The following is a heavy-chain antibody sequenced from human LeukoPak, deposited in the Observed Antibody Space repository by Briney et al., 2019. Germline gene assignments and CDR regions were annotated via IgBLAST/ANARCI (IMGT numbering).Heavy chain of an antibody. V-gene: IGHV3-23*01. J-gene: IGHJ4*02. D-gene: IGHD1-26*01. Sequence: PGGSLRLSCAASGFAFYSQAMGWVRQAPGKGLEWVSVISDSGSLTYYADSVKGRFTISRDNADNTQYLQMNSLGAEDTAVYYCASGKRGTFSDYWGQGVPVTVSS. CDR3: ASGKRGTFSDY. CDR2: ISDSGSLT. CDR1: GFAFYSQA.